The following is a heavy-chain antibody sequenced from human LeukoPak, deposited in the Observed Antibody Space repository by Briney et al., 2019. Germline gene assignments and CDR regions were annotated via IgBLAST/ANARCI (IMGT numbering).Heavy chain of an antibody. J-gene: IGHJ4*02. Sequence: PGGSLRLSCAASGFTFSSYSMNWVRQAPGKGLEWVSSISSSSSYIYYADSVKGRFTISRDNAKNSLYLQMNSLRAEDTAVYYCARVADIVVVPAAGFDYWGQGTLVTVSS. V-gene: IGHV3-21*01. CDR1: GFTFSSYS. CDR2: ISSSSSYI. D-gene: IGHD2-2*01. CDR3: ARVADIVVVPAAGFDY.